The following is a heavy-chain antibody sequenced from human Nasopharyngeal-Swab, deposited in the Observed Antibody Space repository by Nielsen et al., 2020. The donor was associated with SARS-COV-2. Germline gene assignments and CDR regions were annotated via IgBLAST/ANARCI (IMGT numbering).Heavy chain of an antibody. J-gene: IGHJ1*01. CDR2: FDPEDGET. V-gene: IGHV1-24*01. CDR1: GGTFSSYA. Sequence: ASVKVSCKASGGTFSSYAISWVRQAPGQGLEWMGGFDPEDGETIYAQKFQGRVTMTEDTSTDTAYMELSSLRSEDTAVYYCATVLLWFGDHAEYFQHWGQGTLVTVSS. CDR3: ATVLLWFGDHAEYFQH. D-gene: IGHD3-10*01.